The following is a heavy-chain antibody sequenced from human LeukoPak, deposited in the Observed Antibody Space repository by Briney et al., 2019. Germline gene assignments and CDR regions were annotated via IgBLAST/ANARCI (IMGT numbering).Heavy chain of an antibody. D-gene: IGHD2/OR15-2a*01. J-gene: IGHJ5*02. V-gene: IGHV4-59*08. CDR2: IYYSGST. CDR3: ARRPFSWFDP. Sequence: SETLSLTCSVSGDSNRSYNWNWIRQPPGKGLEWIGLIYYSGSTNYNPSLRSRVTMSVDASKNQVSLKLSSVTAADTAVYYCARRPFSWFDPWGQGTLVTVSS. CDR1: GDSNRSYN.